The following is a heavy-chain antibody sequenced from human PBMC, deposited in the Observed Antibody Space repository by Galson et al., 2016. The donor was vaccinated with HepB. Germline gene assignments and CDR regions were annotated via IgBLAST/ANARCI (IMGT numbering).Heavy chain of an antibody. J-gene: IGHJ3*01. Sequence: SLRLSCAVSGFLFIHAWMSWVRQAPGKGLEWVGRIKSNGGGGTIADAAPVKGRFTISRDDSKNMLYLQMNSLRSEETAVYYCAKVYLSPPHDAYEVWGQGTLVTVSS. CDR1: GFLFIHAW. D-gene: IGHD2/OR15-2a*01. V-gene: IGHV3-15*01. CDR3: AKVYLSPPHDAYEV. CDR2: IKSNGGGGTI.